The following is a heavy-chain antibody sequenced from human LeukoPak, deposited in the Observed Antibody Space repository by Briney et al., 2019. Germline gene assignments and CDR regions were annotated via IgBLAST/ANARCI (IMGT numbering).Heavy chain of an antibody. CDR1: GFTFDDYG. V-gene: IGHV3-21*01. CDR2: ISSSSSYI. Sequence: NPGGSLRLSCAASGFTFDDYGMSWVRQAPGKGLEWVSSISSSSSYIYYADSVKGRFTISRDNAKNSLYLQMNSLRAEDTAVYYCARDLWAVAGTVIIYWGQGTLVTVSS. D-gene: IGHD6-19*01. J-gene: IGHJ4*02. CDR3: ARDLWAVAGTVIIY.